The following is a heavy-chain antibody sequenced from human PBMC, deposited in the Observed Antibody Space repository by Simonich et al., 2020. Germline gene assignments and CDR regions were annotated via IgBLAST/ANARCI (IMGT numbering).Heavy chain of an antibody. CDR1: GGPISSYY. J-gene: IGHJ4*02. D-gene: IGHD2-15*01. Sequence: QVQLQESGPGLVKPSETLSLTCTVSGGPISSYYWSWIRQPPGKGLEWIGYIYYSGRTNYNPSLKSRVTISVDTSKNQFSLKLSSVTAADTAVYYCARGGLYFDYWVQGTLVTVSS. CDR2: IYYSGRT. V-gene: IGHV4-59*01. CDR3: ARGGLYFDY.